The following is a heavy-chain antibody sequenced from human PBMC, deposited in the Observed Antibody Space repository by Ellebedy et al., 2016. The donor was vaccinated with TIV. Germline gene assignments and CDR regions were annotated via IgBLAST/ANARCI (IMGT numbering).Heavy chain of an antibody. CDR1: GFTFSSYW. Sequence: GESLKISCAASGFTFSSYWMHWVRQAPGKGLVWVSRINRDGSNTNYADSVKGRFTISRDNAKNTLYLQMNSLRAEDTAVYYCAREPDNFPYYYYYMDVWGKGTTVTVSS. CDR2: INRDGSNT. V-gene: IGHV3-74*01. D-gene: IGHD1-1*01. CDR3: AREPDNFPYYYYYMDV. J-gene: IGHJ6*03.